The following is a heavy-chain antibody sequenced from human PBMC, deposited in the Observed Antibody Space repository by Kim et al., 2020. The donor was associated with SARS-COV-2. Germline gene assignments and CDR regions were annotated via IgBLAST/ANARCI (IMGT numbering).Heavy chain of an antibody. CDR2: ISSSSSYI. J-gene: IGHJ3*02. CDR1: GFTFSSYS. CDR3: ARDTSYYDILTGYYKGAFDI. V-gene: IGHV3-21*01. D-gene: IGHD3-9*01. Sequence: GGSLRLSCAASGFTFSSYSMNWVRQAPGKGLEWVSSISSSSSYIYYADSVKGRFTISRDNAKNSLYLQMNSLRAEDTAVYYCARDTSYYDILTGYYKGAFDIWGQGTMVTVSS.